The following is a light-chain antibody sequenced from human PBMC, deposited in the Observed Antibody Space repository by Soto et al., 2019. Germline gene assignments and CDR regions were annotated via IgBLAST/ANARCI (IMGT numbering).Light chain of an antibody. J-gene: IGKJ1*01. CDR1: QNITIY. CDR2: GTS. V-gene: IGKV1-39*01. Sequence: DILLTQSPSSLSASVGDRVTISCRASQNITIYLNWYQQKPGRAPNVLIYGTSTLQGGVSSRFSGRGSGTDFTLTISSLQPDDFSTYYCQHTCSSPPWTVGQGTTVDMK. CDR3: QHTCSSPPWT.